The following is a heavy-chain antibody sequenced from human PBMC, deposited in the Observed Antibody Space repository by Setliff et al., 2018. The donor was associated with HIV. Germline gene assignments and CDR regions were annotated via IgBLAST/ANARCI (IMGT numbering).Heavy chain of an antibody. CDR3: ARASASCYEHCWFDP. V-gene: IGHV3-30-3*01. CDR2: ISYDGSNK. Sequence: PGGSLRLSCAASGFTFSSYAMHWVRQAPGKGLEWVAVISYDGSNKYYADSVKGRFTISRDNSKNTLYLQMNSLRAEDTAVYYCARASASCYEHCWFDPWGQGTQVTVSS. D-gene: IGHD2-2*01. J-gene: IGHJ5*02. CDR1: GFTFSSYA.